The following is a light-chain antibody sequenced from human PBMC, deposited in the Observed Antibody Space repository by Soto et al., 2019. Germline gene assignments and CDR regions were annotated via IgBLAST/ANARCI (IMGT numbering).Light chain of an antibody. V-gene: IGLV1-44*01. J-gene: IGLJ1*01. Sequence: SVPTQPPSASRSPGQRVTISCSGSSSNSGSNTADRYQPLPVTASKLPNSRNNQRPPGVPDRFSGSKSGTSASLAMSGLQSEDEADYDCAAWYDSLNGPVIGTGTKFTGL. CDR2: RNN. CDR1: SSNSGSNT. CDR3: AAWYDSLNGPV.